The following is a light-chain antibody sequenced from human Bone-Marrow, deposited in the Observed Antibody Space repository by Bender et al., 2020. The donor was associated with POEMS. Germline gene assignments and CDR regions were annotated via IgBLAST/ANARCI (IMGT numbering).Light chain of an antibody. V-gene: IGLV2-8*01. CDR3: TSYAGGNNFVV. Sequence: QSALTQPASVSGSPGQSITISCTGTSSDVGGYKYVSWYQQHPGKAPKLIIYDVSERPSGVSDRFSGSKSGNTASLTVSGLQVEDEAEYYCTSYAGGNNFVVFGGGTKVAVL. J-gene: IGLJ3*02. CDR2: DVS. CDR1: SSDVGGYKY.